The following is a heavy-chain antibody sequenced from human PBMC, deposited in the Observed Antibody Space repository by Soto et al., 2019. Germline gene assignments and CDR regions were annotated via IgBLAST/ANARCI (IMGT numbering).Heavy chain of an antibody. J-gene: IGHJ5*02. Sequence: QVQLVQSGAEVKKPGSSVKVSCKASGGTFSSYAISWVRQAPGQGLEWMGGIIPIFGTANYAQKFQGRVTTTADESTTTAYMELSSLRSEDTAVYYCARDRVYSSGWTTTPGWFDPWGQGTLVTVSS. CDR2: IIPIFGTA. CDR3: ARDRVYSSGWTTTPGWFDP. CDR1: GGTFSSYA. D-gene: IGHD6-19*01. V-gene: IGHV1-69*01.